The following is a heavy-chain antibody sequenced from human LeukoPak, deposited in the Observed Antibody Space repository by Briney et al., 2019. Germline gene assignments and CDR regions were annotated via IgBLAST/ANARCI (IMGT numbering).Heavy chain of an antibody. CDR2: IYYSEST. Sequence: SETLSLTCTVSGGSISSYYWSWIQQPPGKRLGWIGYIYYSESTIDNPSLKSRVTMSVDTSKNQFSLKLSSVTAADTAVYYCARGRDHPDYWGQGTLVTVSS. CDR1: GGSISSYY. J-gene: IGHJ4*02. V-gene: IGHV4-59*01. CDR3: ARGRDHPDY. D-gene: IGHD1-14*01.